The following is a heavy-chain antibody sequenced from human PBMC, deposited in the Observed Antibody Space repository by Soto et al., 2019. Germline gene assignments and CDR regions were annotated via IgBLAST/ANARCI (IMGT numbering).Heavy chain of an antibody. D-gene: IGHD3-22*01. V-gene: IGHV1-18*04. CDR3: ARHRFNYYDNTVYYYFDY. Sequence: QVQLVQSGAEVKKPGASVKVSCKASGYSFTNYGISWVRQAPGQGPEWMGWISGHNGDTNHPQSLQGRVTMTTDTSRKTAYMELRSLRSDDTAVYYCARHRFNYYDNTVYYYFDYWGQGTLVTVSS. CDR2: ISGHNGDT. J-gene: IGHJ4*02. CDR1: GYSFTNYG.